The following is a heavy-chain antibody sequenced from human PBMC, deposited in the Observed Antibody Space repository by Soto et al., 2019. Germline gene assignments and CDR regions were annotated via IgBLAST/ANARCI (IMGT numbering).Heavy chain of an antibody. D-gene: IGHD2-21*01. CDR1: GFPFSSYS. J-gene: IGHJ6*01. CDR3: ARDTGVVYYYYGMDV. CDR2: ISYDGSNK. Sequence: GGSLRLSCAASGFPFSSYSIHWVRQAPCKGLEWVAVISYDGSNKYYADSVKGRFTISRDNSKNTLYLQMNSLRAEDTAVYYCARDTGVVYYYYGMDVLGQGTTVTVSS. V-gene: IGHV3-30-3*01.